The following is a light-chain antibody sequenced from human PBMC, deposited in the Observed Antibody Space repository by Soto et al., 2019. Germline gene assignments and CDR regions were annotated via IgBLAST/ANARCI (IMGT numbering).Light chain of an antibody. CDR1: QSVLSTSNNKNY. CDR2: WAS. Sequence: DIVMTQSPDSLAVSLGERATINCKSSQSVLSTSNNKNYLAWHQQKPGQPPKLLMYWASSRESGVPDRFSGSGSGTDFTLNISSLQAEDVAGYYCQQYYSAPLTFGGVTKVEIK. J-gene: IGKJ4*01. V-gene: IGKV4-1*01. CDR3: QQYYSAPLT.